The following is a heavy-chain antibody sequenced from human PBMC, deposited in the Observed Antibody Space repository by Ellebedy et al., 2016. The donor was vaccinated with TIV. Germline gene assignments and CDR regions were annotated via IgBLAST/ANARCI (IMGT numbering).Heavy chain of an antibody. Sequence: GGSLRLXXAASGFTFSSYSMNWVRQAPGKGLEWVSSISSSSSYIYYADSVKGRFTISRDNAKNSLYLQMNSLRAEDTAVYYCAKDEGTTVTTPISWGQGTLVTVSS. J-gene: IGHJ4*02. D-gene: IGHD4-17*01. CDR1: GFTFSSYS. CDR3: AKDEGTTVTTPIS. V-gene: IGHV3-21*01. CDR2: ISSSSSYI.